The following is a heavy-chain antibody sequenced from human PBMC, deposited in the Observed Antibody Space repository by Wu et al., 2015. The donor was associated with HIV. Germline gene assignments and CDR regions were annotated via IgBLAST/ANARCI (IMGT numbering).Heavy chain of an antibody. CDR3: ARASPGSGWD. D-gene: IGHD6-19*01. CDR1: GYTFTSYG. CDR2: MNPNSGNK. V-gene: IGHV1-8*02. J-gene: IGHJ4*02. Sequence: QVQLVQSGAEVKKPGASVKVSCKASGYTFTSYGISWVRQAPGQGLEWMGWMNPNSGNKGYAQNFRGRVTMTRNTSISTAYMELRSLRSDDTAVYYCARASPGSGWDWGQGTLVTVSS.